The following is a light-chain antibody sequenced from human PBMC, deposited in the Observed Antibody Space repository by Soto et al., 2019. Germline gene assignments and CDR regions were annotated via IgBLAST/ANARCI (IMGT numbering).Light chain of an antibody. CDR2: KAS. CDR3: QQFNNCPGT. Sequence: DIPMTQSPATLSGSVGDRVTITCRASQTISSWLAWYQQKPGKAPKLLIYKASTIKSGIPARFSGSGSGTEFTLTISSLQSEDFAVYYCQQFNNCPGTFGQGTKVDIK. CDR1: QTISSW. V-gene: IGKV1-5*03. J-gene: IGKJ1*01.